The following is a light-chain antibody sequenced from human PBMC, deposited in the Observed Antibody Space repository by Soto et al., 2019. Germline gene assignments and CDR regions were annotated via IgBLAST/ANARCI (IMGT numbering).Light chain of an antibody. J-gene: IGKJ3*01. CDR3: QQYGTSPFT. V-gene: IGKV3-20*01. Sequence: VLTQSPDTLSLSPGERATLSCRASERISSNFLAWYQQRPGQAPRLLIYGASTRASGIPDRFSGSGSGTDFALTISRLEPKDFAVFYCQQYGTSPFTFGPGTTVEIK. CDR1: ERISSNF. CDR2: GAS.